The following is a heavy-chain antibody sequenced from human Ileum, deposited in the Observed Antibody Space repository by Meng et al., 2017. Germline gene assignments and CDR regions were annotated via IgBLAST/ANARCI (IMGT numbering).Heavy chain of an antibody. CDR1: GYTFTSYY. J-gene: IGHJ4*02. CDR3: ARESPETFNFDY. V-gene: IGHV1-46*01. CDR2: IRPSGGIT. D-gene: IGHD1-14*01. Sequence: ASVKVSCKASGYTFTSYYIHWVRQAPGQGLEYMGIIRPSGGITSYAQKFQGRVTMTRDTSTGTVYMEVNSLRSEDTAVYYCARESPETFNFDYWGQGTLVTVSS.